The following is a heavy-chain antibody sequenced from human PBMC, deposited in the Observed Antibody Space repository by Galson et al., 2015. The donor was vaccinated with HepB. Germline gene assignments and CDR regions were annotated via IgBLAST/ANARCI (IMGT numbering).Heavy chain of an antibody. D-gene: IGHD3-22*01. J-gene: IGHJ4*02. V-gene: IGHV3-7*03. CDR3: ARARRKSSGYCFDY. CDR1: GFTFSSYW. Sequence: SLRLSCAASGFTFSSYWMSWVRQAPGKGLEWVANIKQDGSEKYYVDSVKGRFTISRDNAKNSLYLQMNSLRAEDTAVYYCARARRKSSGYCFDYWGQGTLVTVSS. CDR2: IKQDGSEK.